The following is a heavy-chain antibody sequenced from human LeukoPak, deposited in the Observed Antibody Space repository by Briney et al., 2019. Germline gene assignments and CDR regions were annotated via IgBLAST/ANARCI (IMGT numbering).Heavy chain of an antibody. D-gene: IGHD6-6*01. CDR3: ARGGESSIPARGGGFYYYGMDI. CDR1: GVSVSSGSYY. J-gene: IGHJ6*02. CDR2: IYYSGST. Sequence: SETLSLTRTVSGVSVSSGSYYWNWIRQPPGKGLEWIGYIYYSGSTNYNPSLKGRVTISVDTSKNQFSLKLSSVTAADTAVYYCARGGESSIPARGGGFYYYGMDIWGQGTTVTVSS. V-gene: IGHV4-61*01.